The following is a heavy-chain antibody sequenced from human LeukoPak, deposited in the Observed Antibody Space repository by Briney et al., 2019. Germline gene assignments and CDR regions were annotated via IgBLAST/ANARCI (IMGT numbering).Heavy chain of an antibody. V-gene: IGHV1-18*01. J-gene: IGHJ6*02. CDR3: AGRGHCSGATCYSGVYYYSGLDV. CDR1: GYTFTTYG. D-gene: IGHD2-15*01. Sequence: ASVKVSCKASGYTFTTYGITWVRQAPGHGLEWMGWISGYNGNTNHAQKFQGRVTMTTDTSTSTAYMELRSLRSDDTAVYYCAGRGHCSGATCYSGVYYYSGLDVWGQGTTVTVSS. CDR2: ISGYNGNT.